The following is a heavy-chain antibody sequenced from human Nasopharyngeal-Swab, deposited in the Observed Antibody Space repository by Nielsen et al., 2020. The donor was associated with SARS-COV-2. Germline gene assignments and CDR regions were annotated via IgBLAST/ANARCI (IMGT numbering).Heavy chain of an antibody. Sequence: GGSLRLSCAASGFTFRSYGMHWVRQAPGKGLEWVAVIWYDGSNKYYADSVKGRFTISRDNSKNTLYLQMNSLRAEDTAVYYCARGGFRGTYGDYLDYWGQGTLVTVSS. D-gene: IGHD4-17*01. V-gene: IGHV3-33*01. CDR1: GFTFRSYG. J-gene: IGHJ4*02. CDR3: ARGGFRGTYGDYLDY. CDR2: IWYDGSNK.